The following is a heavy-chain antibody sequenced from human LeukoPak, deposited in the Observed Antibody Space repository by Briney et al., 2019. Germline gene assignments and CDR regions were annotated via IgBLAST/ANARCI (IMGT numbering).Heavy chain of an antibody. J-gene: IGHJ5*02. Sequence: GGSLRLSCAASGFTFSSYAMHWVRQAPGKGLEWVAVISYDGSNKYYADSVKGRFTISRDNSKNTMYLQMNSLRAEDTAVYYCAKASRPTVSWFDAWGQGTLVTVSS. D-gene: IGHD4-11*01. CDR1: GFTFSSYA. V-gene: IGHV3-30*04. CDR2: ISYDGSNK. CDR3: AKASRPTVSWFDA.